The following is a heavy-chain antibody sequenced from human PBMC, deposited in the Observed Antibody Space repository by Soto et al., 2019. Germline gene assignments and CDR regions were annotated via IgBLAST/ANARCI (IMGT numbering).Heavy chain of an antibody. D-gene: IGHD1-1*01. CDR1: GGSISSGGYS. J-gene: IGHJ1*01. CDR3: ARGLWKDVFQY. V-gene: IGHV4-30-2*01. Sequence: QVQLQESGSRLLKPSQTLSLTCAVSGGSISSGGYSWTWIRQPPGKSREWIGYVHHTGSTTYNPSLKTRVNISVDRPNSQFFLTLASATAADSGIYYCARGLWKDVFQYWGRGILVTVSS. CDR2: VHHTGST.